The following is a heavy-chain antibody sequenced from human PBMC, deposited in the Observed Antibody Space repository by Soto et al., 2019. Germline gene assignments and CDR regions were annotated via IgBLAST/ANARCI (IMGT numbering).Heavy chain of an antibody. CDR2: IYYSGIT. V-gene: IGHV4-39*01. Sequence: SETLSLTCTVSGVSISDSSYYWGWIRRPPGKGLEWIGTIYYSGITYYNPSLKSRVTISVDTSKNQFSLKLTSVTAADTAVYYCARHGSNWGQGTLVTVSS. CDR1: GVSISDSSYY. CDR3: ARHGSN. J-gene: IGHJ4*02.